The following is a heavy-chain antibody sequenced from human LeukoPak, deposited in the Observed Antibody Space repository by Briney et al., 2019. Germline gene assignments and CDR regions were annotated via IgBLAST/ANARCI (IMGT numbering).Heavy chain of an antibody. Sequence: SETLSLTCAVYGGSFSGYYWSWIRQPPGKGLEWIGEINHSGSTNYNPSLKSRVTISVDTSENQFSLKLSSVTAADTAVYYCARGQKGSRVIAIRVPGYYYYMDVWGKGTTVTVSS. J-gene: IGHJ6*03. CDR2: INHSGST. CDR1: GGSFSGYY. CDR3: ARGQKGSRVIAIRVPGYYYYMDV. D-gene: IGHD2-21*01. V-gene: IGHV4-34*01.